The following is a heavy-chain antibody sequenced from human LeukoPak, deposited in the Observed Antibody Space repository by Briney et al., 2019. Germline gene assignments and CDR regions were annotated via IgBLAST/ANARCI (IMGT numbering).Heavy chain of an antibody. Sequence: GGSLRLSCAASGFTFSSYSMNWVRQAPGKGLEWVSSISSSSSYIYYADSVKGRFTISRDNAKNSLYLQMNSLRVEDTALYYCAKTTAGYSSGQNPGWPIDYWGQGTLVTVSS. CDR2: ISSSSSYI. D-gene: IGHD6-19*01. V-gene: IGHV3-21*04. J-gene: IGHJ4*02. CDR1: GFTFSSYS. CDR3: AKTTAGYSSGQNPGWPIDY.